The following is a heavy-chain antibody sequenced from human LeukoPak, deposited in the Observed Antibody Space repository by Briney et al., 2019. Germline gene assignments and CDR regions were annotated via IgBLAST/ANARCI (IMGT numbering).Heavy chain of an antibody. D-gene: IGHD4-11*01. Sequence: ASVKVSFKASGYTFTSYGISWLRQAPGQGLEWRGWLSAYNGNTDYAQKIQGRVTMTTDTSTSTAYMELRSLRSDDTAVYYCARAALYPDYSNPVSHYYYYRDVWGKGTTVTVSS. V-gene: IGHV1-18*01. CDR1: GYTFTSYG. J-gene: IGHJ6*03. CDR2: LSAYNGNT. CDR3: ARAALYPDYSNPVSHYYYYRDV.